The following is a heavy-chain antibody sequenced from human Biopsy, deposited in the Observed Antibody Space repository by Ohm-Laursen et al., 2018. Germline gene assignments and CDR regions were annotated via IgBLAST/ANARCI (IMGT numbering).Heavy chain of an antibody. D-gene: IGHD3-22*01. Sequence: ASVKVSCKPSAYTFTSYYLHWVRQAPGQGLEWMGRINPKNDNTAYAQKFQGRLTMTKDTSTSTVYMDLSSLTFDDSAVYYCARGPRGLVVITTTAPYFDYWGQGNLVTVSS. CDR3: ARGPRGLVVITTTAPYFDY. J-gene: IGHJ4*02. CDR1: AYTFTSYY. CDR2: INPKNDNT. V-gene: IGHV1-46*01.